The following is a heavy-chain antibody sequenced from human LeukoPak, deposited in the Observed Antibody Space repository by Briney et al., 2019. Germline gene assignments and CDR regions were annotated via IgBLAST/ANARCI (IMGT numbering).Heavy chain of an antibody. CDR3: AGGRDSGSFIIDY. V-gene: IGHV4-59*01. CDR2: IYYSGST. Sequence: SETLSLTCTVSGDSISSYYYSWIRQPPGKGLEWISYIYYSGSTNYNPSLKSRVTISIDTSKKQFSLKLSSVTAADTAVYYCAGGRDSGSFIIDYWGQGTLVTVSS. D-gene: IGHD3-10*01. CDR1: GDSISSYY. J-gene: IGHJ4*02.